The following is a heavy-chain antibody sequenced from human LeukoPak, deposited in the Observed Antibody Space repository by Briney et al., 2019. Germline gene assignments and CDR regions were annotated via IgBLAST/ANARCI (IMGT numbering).Heavy chain of an antibody. Sequence: SETLSLTCTVSGGSISSYYWSWIRQPPGQGLEWIGYIYYSYSGNYNPCLKSRATISVDTSKNHFSLKRSSVTAADTAVYSCARAPRNYDFFPTRGMDVWGKGTTVTVSS. D-gene: IGHD3-3*01. CDR2: IYYSYSG. CDR3: ARAPRNYDFFPTRGMDV. CDR1: GGSISSYY. J-gene: IGHJ6*03. V-gene: IGHV4-59*12.